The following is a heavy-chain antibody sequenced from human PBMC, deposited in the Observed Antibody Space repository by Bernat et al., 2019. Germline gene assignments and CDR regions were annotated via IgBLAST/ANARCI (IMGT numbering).Heavy chain of an antibody. Sequence: EVQLLESGGDLVQPGGSLRLSCAASGFTFTSYGRNWVRQAPGKGLEWVSGIRGFGTGTYYADSVKGRFSISRDNSKNTVSLQMNTLGVEDTAIYYCVKDMNFYASGSFDYWGQGTLVTVSS. CDR1: GFTFTSYG. CDR2: IRGFGTGT. D-gene: IGHD3-10*01. J-gene: IGHJ4*02. CDR3: VKDMNFYASGSFDY. V-gene: IGHV3-23*01.